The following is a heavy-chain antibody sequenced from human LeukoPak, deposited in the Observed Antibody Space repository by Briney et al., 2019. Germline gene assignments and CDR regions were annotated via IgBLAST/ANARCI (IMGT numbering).Heavy chain of an antibody. D-gene: IGHD3-10*01. V-gene: IGHV4-61*01. CDR3: ARFYYGSGNYYYYGMDV. Sequence: SGTLSLTCTVSGGSVSSYSHYWSWNRQPPGKGLEWIGYIYYSGSTNYNPSLKSLVTISVDTSKNQFSLKLSSVTAADTAVYYCARFYYGSGNYYYYGMDVWGQGTTVTVSS. CDR1: GGSVSSYSHY. CDR2: IYYSGST. J-gene: IGHJ6*02.